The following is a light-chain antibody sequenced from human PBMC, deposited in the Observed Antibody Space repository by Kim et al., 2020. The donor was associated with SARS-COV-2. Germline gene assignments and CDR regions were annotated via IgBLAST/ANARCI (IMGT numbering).Light chain of an antibody. CDR3: QQYYSTPPT. J-gene: IGKJ2*01. Sequence: DIVMTQSPDSLAVSLGERATINCKSSQSVLYSSNNKNYLAWYQHKPGQPPKLLIYWASTRESGVPDRFSGSGSGTDFTLNISSLQAEDVAVYFCQQYYSTPPTFGQGTKLEIK. CDR2: WAS. CDR1: QSVLYSSNNKNY. V-gene: IGKV4-1*01.